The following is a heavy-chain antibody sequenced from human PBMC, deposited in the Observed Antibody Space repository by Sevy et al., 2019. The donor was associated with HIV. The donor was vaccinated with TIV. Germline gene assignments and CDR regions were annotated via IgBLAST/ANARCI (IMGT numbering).Heavy chain of an antibody. J-gene: IGHJ4*02. Sequence: GGSLRLSCAASGFTFPINAVGWVRQAPGKGLEWVSLISGSGSSTYYADSVKGRFTISRDNSKNTLYLQMHSLRAEDTAVYYCAKGVYAYEYFFDYWGQGTLVTVSS. D-gene: IGHD3-16*01. CDR2: ISGSGSST. CDR1: GFTFPINA. V-gene: IGHV3-23*01. CDR3: AKGVYAYEYFFDY.